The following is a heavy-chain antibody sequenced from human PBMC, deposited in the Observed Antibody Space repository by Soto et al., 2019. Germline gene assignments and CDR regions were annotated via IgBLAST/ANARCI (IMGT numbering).Heavy chain of an antibody. V-gene: IGHV1-18*01. CDR1: GYTFTSYG. CDR2: ISAYNGNT. CDR3: ARTRITIFGVVTPNYMDV. J-gene: IGHJ6*03. Sequence: QVQLVQSGAEVKKPGASVKVSCKASGYTFTSYGISWVRQAPGQGLEWMGWISAYNGNTNYAQKLQGRVTMTTATSTSKAYMEMRSLRSDDTAVYYCARTRITIFGVVTPNYMDVWGKGTTVTVSS. D-gene: IGHD3-3*01.